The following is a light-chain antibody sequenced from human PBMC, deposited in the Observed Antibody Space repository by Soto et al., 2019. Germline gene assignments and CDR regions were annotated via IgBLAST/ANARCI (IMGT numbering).Light chain of an antibody. CDR2: DAS. CDR3: QQYMSYS. V-gene: IGKV1-5*01. Sequence: DIQMTQSPSTLSASVGDRVPITCRASQSISSWLAWYQQKPGKAPKLLIYDASSLESGVPSRFSGSGSGTDFTLTISSLQPEDFATYYCQQYMSYSFGQGTKVDIK. CDR1: QSISSW. J-gene: IGKJ1*01.